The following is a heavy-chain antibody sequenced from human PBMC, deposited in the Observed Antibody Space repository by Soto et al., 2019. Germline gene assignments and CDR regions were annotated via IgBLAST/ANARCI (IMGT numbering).Heavy chain of an antibody. CDR3: ASTFSRSSTSPYHLAY. V-gene: IGHV3-30-3*01. CDR2: ISYDGSNK. CDR1: GFTFSSYA. J-gene: IGHJ4*02. D-gene: IGHD2-2*01. Sequence: GGSLRLSCAASGFTFSSYAMHWVRQAPGKGLEWVAVISYDGSNKYYADSVKGRFTISRDNSKNTLYLQMNSLRAEDTAVYYCASTFSRSSTSPYHLAYWGQGTLVTVSS.